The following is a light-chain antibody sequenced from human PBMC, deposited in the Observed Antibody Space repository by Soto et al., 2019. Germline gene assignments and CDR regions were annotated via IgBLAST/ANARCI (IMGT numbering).Light chain of an antibody. Sequence: SPAPMSVSPGARATLSCRASQSVSRDLAWYQQKPGQAPRLLIYGASTRAPSIPARFSGSGSGTDFTLTISSLQSEDFAVYICQQYNRWPASFGGGTKVDIK. V-gene: IGKV3-15*01. CDR3: QQYNRWPAS. CDR2: GAS. J-gene: IGKJ4*01. CDR1: QSVSRD.